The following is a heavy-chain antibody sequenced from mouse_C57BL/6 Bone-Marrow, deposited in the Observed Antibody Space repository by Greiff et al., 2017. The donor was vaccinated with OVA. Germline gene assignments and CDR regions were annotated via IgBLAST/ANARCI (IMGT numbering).Heavy chain of an antibody. J-gene: IGHJ3*01. V-gene: IGHV1-74*01. Sequence: QVQLQQPGAELVKPGASVKVSCKASGYTFTSYWMHWVKQRPGQGLEWIGRIHPSDSDTNYNQQFKGKATLTVDKSSSTAYMQLSSLTSEDSAVYYCAIGPPGWLLRFAYWGQGTLVTVSA. CDR1: GYTFTSYW. CDR2: IHPSDSDT. D-gene: IGHD2-3*01. CDR3: AIGPPGWLLRFAY.